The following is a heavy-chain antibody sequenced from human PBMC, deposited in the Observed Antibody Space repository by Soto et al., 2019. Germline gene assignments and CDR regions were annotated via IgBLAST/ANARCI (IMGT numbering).Heavy chain of an antibody. CDR2: IYSGGST. J-gene: IGHJ4*02. Sequence: GGSLRLSCAASGFTVSSNYMSWVRQAPGKGLEWVSVIYSGGSTYYADSVKGRFTISRHNSKNTLYLQMNSLRAEDTAVYYCARGYCSSTSCFDYWGQGTLVTVSS. CDR3: ARGYCSSTSCFDY. D-gene: IGHD2-2*01. CDR1: GFTVSSNY. V-gene: IGHV3-53*04.